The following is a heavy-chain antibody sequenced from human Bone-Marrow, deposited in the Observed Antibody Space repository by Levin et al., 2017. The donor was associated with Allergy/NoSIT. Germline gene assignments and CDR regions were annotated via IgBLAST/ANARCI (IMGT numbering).Heavy chain of an antibody. Sequence: LSLTCAASCFVFSSYTMSWVRQAPGKGLEWVSYISTGGNTIYYADSVKGRFTISRDNAKNSLYLHMNSLRVEDTAVYFCARDVRAYSTGSYFAYWGQGTLVAVSS. CDR1: CFVFSSYT. J-gene: IGHJ4*02. CDR2: ISTGGNTI. D-gene: IGHD6-19*01. V-gene: IGHV3-48*01. CDR3: ARDVRAYSTGSYFAY.